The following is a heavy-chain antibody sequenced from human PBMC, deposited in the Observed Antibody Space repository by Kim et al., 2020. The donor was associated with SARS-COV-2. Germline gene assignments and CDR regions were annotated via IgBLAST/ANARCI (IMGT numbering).Heavy chain of an antibody. V-gene: IGHV3-21*01. CDR3: ARDGGLTIFGLATADYGMDV. Sequence: GGSLRLSCAASGFTFSSYSMNWVRQAPGKGLEWVSSISSSSGSIYYADSVKGRFTISRDNAKNSLYLQMNSLRAEDTAVYYCARDGGLTIFGLATADYGMDVWRQGTTVTVSS. CDR2: ISSSSGSI. J-gene: IGHJ6*02. CDR1: GFTFSSYS. D-gene: IGHD3-3*01.